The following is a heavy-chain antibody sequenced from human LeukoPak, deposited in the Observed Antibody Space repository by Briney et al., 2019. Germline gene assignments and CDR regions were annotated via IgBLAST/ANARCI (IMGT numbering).Heavy chain of an antibody. CDR1: GXTFSSYW. V-gene: IGHV3-7*05. D-gene: IGHD3-9*01. CDR3: ATSRTLDH. J-gene: IGHJ1*01. Sequence: TGGSLRLSCAAAGXTFSSYWVNWVRQAPGQGLEWVATIKQDGSEKYYVDSLKGRFTISRDNAKNSLYLQMNNLRAEDTAVYYCATSRTLDHWGQGTLVIVSS. CDR2: IKQDGSEK.